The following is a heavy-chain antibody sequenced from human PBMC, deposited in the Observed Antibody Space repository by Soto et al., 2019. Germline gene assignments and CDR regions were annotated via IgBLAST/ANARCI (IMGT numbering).Heavy chain of an antibody. Sequence: SVKVSCKASGGTFSSYAISWVRQAPGQGLEWMGGIIPIFGTANYAQKFRGRVTITADDSTSTAYMELSSLRSEDTAVYYCARDGGSTSCYLDYGGQGTLVTVSS. CDR1: GGTFSSYA. V-gene: IGHV1-69*13. CDR3: ARDGGSTSCYLDY. D-gene: IGHD2-2*01. J-gene: IGHJ4*02. CDR2: IIPIFGTA.